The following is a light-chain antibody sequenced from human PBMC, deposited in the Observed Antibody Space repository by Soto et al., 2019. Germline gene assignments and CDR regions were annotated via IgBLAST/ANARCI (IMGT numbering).Light chain of an antibody. Sequence: EIVWTQSPGTLSLYPGERATLSCRASQSVSSSYLAWYQQKPGQAPRLLIYGASSRATGIPDRFSGSGSGTDFTLTISRLEPEDFAVYYCQQYCSSPPWTFGQGTKVDIK. CDR1: QSVSSSY. CDR2: GAS. CDR3: QQYCSSPPWT. J-gene: IGKJ1*01. V-gene: IGKV3-20*01.